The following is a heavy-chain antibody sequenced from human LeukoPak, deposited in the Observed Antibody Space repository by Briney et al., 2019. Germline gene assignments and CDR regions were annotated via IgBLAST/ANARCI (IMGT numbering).Heavy chain of an antibody. J-gene: IGHJ6*03. Sequence: SETLSLTCAVYGGSFSGYYWSWIRQPPGKGLEWIGEINHSGSTNYNPSLKSRVTISVDTSKNQFSLKLSSVTAADTAVYYCAKVYGSGSYTYYYYYYMDVWGKGTTVTISS. V-gene: IGHV4-34*01. CDR2: INHSGST. CDR3: AKVYGSGSYTYYYYYYMDV. D-gene: IGHD3-10*01. CDR1: GGSFSGYY.